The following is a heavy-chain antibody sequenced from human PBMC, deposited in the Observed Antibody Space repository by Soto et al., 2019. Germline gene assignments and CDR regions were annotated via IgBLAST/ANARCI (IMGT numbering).Heavy chain of an antibody. V-gene: IGHV1-18*01. CDR3: ARDKGGYYGSGSYSGNYYYYYGMDV. Sequence: QVQLVQSGAEVKKPGASVKVSCKASGYTFTSYGISWVRQAPGQGLEWMGWISAYNGNTNYAQKLQGRVTMTTDTSTSTAYMELRSLRSDDTAVYYCARDKGGYYGSGSYSGNYYYYYGMDVWGQGTTVTVSS. J-gene: IGHJ6*02. CDR1: GYTFTSYG. D-gene: IGHD3-10*01. CDR2: ISAYNGNT.